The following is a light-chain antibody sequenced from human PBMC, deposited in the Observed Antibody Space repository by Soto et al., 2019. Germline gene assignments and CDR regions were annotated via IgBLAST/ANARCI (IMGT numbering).Light chain of an antibody. CDR3: AAWSDSLNGWV. CDR1: SSNIGGET. V-gene: IGLV1-44*01. J-gene: IGLJ3*02. Sequence: QSVLNKPPSASGSPGQRVTISCSGSSSNIGGETVNWYQQVPGTAPKLLIYGKTQRPSGVPDRFSGSKSGTSVSLALSWMQSEDEADYYCAAWSDSLNGWVFGGWTKLTVL. CDR2: GKT.